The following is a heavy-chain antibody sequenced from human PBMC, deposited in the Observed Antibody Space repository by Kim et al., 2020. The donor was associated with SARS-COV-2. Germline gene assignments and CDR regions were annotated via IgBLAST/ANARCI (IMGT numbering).Heavy chain of an antibody. CDR3: AKGGGGVTTFEDY. V-gene: IGHV3-23*01. D-gene: IGHD4-17*01. J-gene: IGHJ4*02. Sequence: YADSGKGRVTISRDNPKNTLYLQMNSLRAEDTAVYYCAKGGGGVTTFEDYWGQGTLVTVSS.